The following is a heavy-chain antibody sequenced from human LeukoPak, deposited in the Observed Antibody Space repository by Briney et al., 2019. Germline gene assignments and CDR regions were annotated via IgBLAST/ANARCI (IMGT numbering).Heavy chain of an antibody. D-gene: IGHD6-19*01. V-gene: IGHV1-2*02. Sequence: APVKVSCKASGYTFTGYYMHWVRQAPGQGLEWMGWINPNSGDTNYAQKFQGRVTMTRDTSISTAYMELSRLRSDDTAVYYCARDRSTVAGSYFDYWGQGTLVTVSS. CDR2: INPNSGDT. CDR3: ARDRSTVAGSYFDY. J-gene: IGHJ4*02. CDR1: GYTFTGYY.